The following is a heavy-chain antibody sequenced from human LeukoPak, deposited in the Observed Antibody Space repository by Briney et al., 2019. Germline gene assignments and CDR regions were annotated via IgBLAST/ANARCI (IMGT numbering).Heavy chain of an antibody. J-gene: IGHJ4*02. V-gene: IGHV1-46*01. CDR2: INPSGGST. D-gene: IGHD1-26*01. CDR3: ARDRSGSWSPYYFDY. Sequence: GASVKVSCKASVYTFTSYYMHSVRQAPGQGREWMGIINPSGGSTSYAQKFQGRVTMTRDTSTSTVYMELSSLRSEDTAVYYCARDRSGSWSPYYFDYWGKGTLVTVSS. CDR1: VYTFTSYY.